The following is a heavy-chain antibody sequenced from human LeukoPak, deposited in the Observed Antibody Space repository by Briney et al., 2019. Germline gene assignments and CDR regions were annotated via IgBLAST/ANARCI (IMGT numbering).Heavy chain of an antibody. CDR3: SIVVVPAAISNEGYYYYYYMDV. CDR2: IIPIFGTA. J-gene: IGHJ6*03. V-gene: IGHV1-69*13. Sequence: ASVKVSCKASGGTFSSYAISWVRQAPGQGLEWMGRIIPIFGTANYAQKFQGRVTITADESTSTAYMELSSLRSEDTAVYYCSIVVVPAAISNEGYYYYYYMDVWGKGTTVTISS. CDR1: GGTFSSYA. D-gene: IGHD2-2*01.